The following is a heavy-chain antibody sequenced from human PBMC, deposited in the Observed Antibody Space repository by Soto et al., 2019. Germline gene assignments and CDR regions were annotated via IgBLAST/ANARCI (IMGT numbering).Heavy chain of an antibody. V-gene: IGHV5-51*01. Sequence: GESLKISCKGSGYSFTSYWIGWVRQMPGKGLEWMGIIYPGDSDTRYSPSFQGQVTISADKSISTAYLQWSSLKASDTAMYYCGRLRVVSYYYYYSGMDVWVQGTTV. J-gene: IGHJ6*02. CDR1: GYSFTSYW. CDR2: IYPGDSDT. CDR3: GRLRVVSYYYYYSGMDV.